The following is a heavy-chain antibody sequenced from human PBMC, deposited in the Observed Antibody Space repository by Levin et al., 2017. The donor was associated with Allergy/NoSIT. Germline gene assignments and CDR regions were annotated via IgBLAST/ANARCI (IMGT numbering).Heavy chain of an antibody. Sequence: GESLKISCAASGFTFSGSAMHWVRQASGKGLEWVGRIRSKANSYATAYAASVKGRFTISRDDSKNTAYLQMNSLKTEDTAVYYCTRHIAARPDRSAFDSWGQGTMVTVSS. V-gene: IGHV3-73*01. CDR3: TRHIAARPDRSAFDS. J-gene: IGHJ3*02. CDR2: IRSKANSYAT. D-gene: IGHD6-6*01. CDR1: GFTFSGSA.